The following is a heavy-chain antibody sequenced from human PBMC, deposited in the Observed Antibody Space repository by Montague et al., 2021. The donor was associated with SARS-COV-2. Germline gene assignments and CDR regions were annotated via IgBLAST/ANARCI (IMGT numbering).Heavy chain of an antibody. CDR3: ARVGRQQLVRLSGMDV. CDR1: GGSISSSSYY. J-gene: IGHJ6*02. D-gene: IGHD6-13*01. V-gene: IGHV4-39*07. Sequence: SETLSLTCTVSGGSISSSSYYWGWIRQPPGKGLEWIGSIYYSRSTYYNPSLKSRVTISVDTSKNQISLKLSSVTAADTAVYYCARVGRQQLVRLSGMDVWGQGTTVTVSS. CDR2: IYYSRST.